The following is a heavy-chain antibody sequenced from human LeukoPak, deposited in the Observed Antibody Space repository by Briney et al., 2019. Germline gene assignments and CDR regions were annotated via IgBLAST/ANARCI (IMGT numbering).Heavy chain of an antibody. CDR1: GFTFDDYA. J-gene: IGHJ4*02. CDR2: ISWNSGSI. CDR3: AKASGSYLAYYFDY. D-gene: IGHD1-26*01. V-gene: IGHV3-9*01. Sequence: GGSLRLSCAASGFTFDDYAMHWVRQAPGKGLEWVSGISWNSGSIGYADSVKGRFTISRDNAKNSLYLQMNSLRAEDTALYYCAKASGSYLAYYFDYWGQGTLVTVSS.